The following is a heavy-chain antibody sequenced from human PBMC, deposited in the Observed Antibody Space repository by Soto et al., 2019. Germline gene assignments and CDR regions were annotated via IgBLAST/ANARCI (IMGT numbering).Heavy chain of an antibody. J-gene: IGHJ4*01. CDR2: INHSGST. CDR1: GGSFSGYY. CDR3: ARRGSGWANNFDY. D-gene: IGHD6-19*01. V-gene: IGHV4-34*01. Sequence: QVQLQQWVAGLLKPSETLSLTCAVYGGSFSGYYWSWIRQPPGKGLEWIGEINHSGSTNYNPPLKRSVIISVDASKNQYSLKLTALTAADTARYYCARRGSGWANNFDYWGHGILVTVSS.